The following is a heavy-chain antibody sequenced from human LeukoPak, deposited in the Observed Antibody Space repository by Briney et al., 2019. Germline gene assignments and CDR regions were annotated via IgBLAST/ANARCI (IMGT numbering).Heavy chain of an antibody. CDR1: GXPFSSYA. V-gene: IGHV3-23*01. J-gene: IGHJ4*02. CDR3: ATTSVLTGYSQPGDY. Sequence: GGSLRLSCSASGXPFSSYAVSWVRQAPGKGLEWVSAISGSGGGTYYAVFVKGRFTISRDNSKNTVYIQMNSLRAEDTSVKYCATTSVLTGYSQPGDYWGQGTLVTVSS. CDR2: ISGSGGGT. D-gene: IGHD3-9*01.